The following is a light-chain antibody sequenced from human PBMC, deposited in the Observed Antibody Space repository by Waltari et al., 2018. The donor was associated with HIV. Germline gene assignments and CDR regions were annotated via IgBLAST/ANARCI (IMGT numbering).Light chain of an antibody. CDR3: QQFHSLPYT. V-gene: IGKV3-11*01. J-gene: IGKJ2*01. CDR1: QSVSSY. Sequence: EIVLTQSPATLSLSPGERATLSCRASQSVSSYLAWYQQKPGQAPRLLIYDASNRATGIPARFSGSGSGTDFTLTISSLEPEDFAVYYCQQFHSLPYTFGQGTKLEIK. CDR2: DAS.